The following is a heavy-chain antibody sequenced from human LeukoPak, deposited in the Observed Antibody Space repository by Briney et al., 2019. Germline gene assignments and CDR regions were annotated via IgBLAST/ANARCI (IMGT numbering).Heavy chain of an antibody. CDR3: ARGFSSTSCHDY. V-gene: IGHV4-34*01. D-gene: IGHD2-2*01. J-gene: IGHJ4*02. CDR1: GGSFSGYY. Sequence: SETLSLTCAVYGGSFSGYYWSWIRQPPGKGLEWIGEINHSGSTNYNPSLKSRVTISVDTSKNQFSLKLSSVTAADTAVYYCARGFSSTSCHDYWGQGTLVTVSS. CDR2: INHSGST.